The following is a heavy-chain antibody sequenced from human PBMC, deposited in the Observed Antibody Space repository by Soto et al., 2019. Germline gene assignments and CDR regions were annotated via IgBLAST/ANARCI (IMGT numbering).Heavy chain of an antibody. CDR1: GFTFSGYW. CDR3: ARDSDFYKADY. V-gene: IGHV3-7*01. J-gene: IGHJ4*02. CDR2: IMKDGGVK. D-gene: IGHD2-21*02. Sequence: EVHLVESGGGLVQPGGSLRLSCAASGFTFSGYWMGWVRQAPGKGLEWVASIMKDGGVKKYVDSVKGRFTISRDNAKNSLVLQMSSLRVEDTAVYYCARDSDFYKADYWGQGPLVTVSS.